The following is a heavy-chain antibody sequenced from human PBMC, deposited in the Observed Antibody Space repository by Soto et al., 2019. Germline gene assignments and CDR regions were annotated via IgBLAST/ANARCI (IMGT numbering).Heavy chain of an antibody. Sequence: QVQLQESGPGLVEPSQTLSLTCNVSGDSISSGGYHWSRIPQHPGKGLEWIVYIYYSGDTNYNPSLTSRVAISVHTSKKQFSLNLRSATAADTAVYYCARLAYSSRGGQFFDYWGQGVLVTVSS. CDR2: IYYSGDT. CDR3: ARLAYSSRGGQFFDY. D-gene: IGHD6-13*01. V-gene: IGHV4-31*03. J-gene: IGHJ4*02. CDR1: GDSISSGGYH.